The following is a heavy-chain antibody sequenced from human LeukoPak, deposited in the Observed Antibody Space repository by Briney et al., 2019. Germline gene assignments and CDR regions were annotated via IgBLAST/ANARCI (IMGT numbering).Heavy chain of an antibody. D-gene: IGHD1-26*01. CDR3: ARGSWEATDAFDI. J-gene: IGHJ3*02. V-gene: IGHV1-46*04. CDR2: IDPSDGST. Sequence: GASVKVSCKASGYSFTKYYMHWVRQAPGQGLQWMGIIDPSDGSTSYAQKLQGRVTMTSDTSTSTFYVDLNSLTSQDTAVYCCARGSWEATDAFDIWGQGTPVTVSS. CDR1: GYSFTKYY.